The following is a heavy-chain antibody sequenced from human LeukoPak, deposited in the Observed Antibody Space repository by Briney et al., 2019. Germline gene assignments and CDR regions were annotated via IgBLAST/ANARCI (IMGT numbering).Heavy chain of an antibody. D-gene: IGHD5-24*01. J-gene: IGHJ6*03. Sequence: SETLSLTCTVSGGSISSYYWSWIRQPPGKGLEWIGYIYYSGSTNYNPSLKSRVTISVDTSKSQFSLKLTSVTAADTAVYYCARRMAASYYYYYIDVWGKGTTVTVS. V-gene: IGHV4-59*08. CDR1: GGSISSYY. CDR3: ARRMAASYYYYYIDV. CDR2: IYYSGST.